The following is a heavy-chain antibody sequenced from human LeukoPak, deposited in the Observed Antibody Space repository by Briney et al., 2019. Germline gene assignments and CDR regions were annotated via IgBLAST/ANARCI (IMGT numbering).Heavy chain of an antibody. D-gene: IGHD5-18*01. V-gene: IGHV3-23*01. CDR2: TSGGGGSS. J-gene: IGHJ4*02. Sequence: GGSLRLSCAASGLTFSTYAMSWVRQAPGKGLEWVSGTSGGGGSSHYADSVKGRFTISRDSSKNTLYLQMNSLRAEDTAVYYCARSARGGYSYGYVDYWGQGTLVTVSS. CDR1: GLTFSTYA. CDR3: ARSARGGYSYGYVDY.